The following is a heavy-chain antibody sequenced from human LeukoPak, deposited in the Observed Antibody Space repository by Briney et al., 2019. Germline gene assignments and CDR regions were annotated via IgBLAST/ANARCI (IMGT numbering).Heavy chain of an antibody. CDR3: AREGGPYRPLDY. Sequence: SETLSLTCTVSGGSISSGGYYWSWIRQHPGKGLEWIGYIYYSGSTYYNPSLKSRVTISVDKSENHISLKLTSVTAAGTAVYYCAREGGPYRPLDYSGQGTLVTVAS. CDR1: GGSISSGGYY. CDR2: IYYSGST. J-gene: IGHJ4*02. V-gene: IGHV4-31*03.